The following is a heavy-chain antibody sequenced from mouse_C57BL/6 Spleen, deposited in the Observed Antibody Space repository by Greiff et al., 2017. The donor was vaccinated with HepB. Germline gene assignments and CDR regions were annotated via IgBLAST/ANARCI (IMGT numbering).Heavy chain of an antibody. J-gene: IGHJ4*01. V-gene: IGHV1-55*01. CDR2: IYPGSGST. CDR1: GYTFTSYW. Sequence: QVHVKQPGAELVKPGASVKMSCKASGYTFTSYWITWVKQRPGQGLEWIGDIYPGSGSTNYNEKFKSKATLTVDTSSSTAYMQLSSLTSEDSAVYYCARGRGDYAMDYWGQGTSVTVSS. CDR3: ARGRGDYAMDY.